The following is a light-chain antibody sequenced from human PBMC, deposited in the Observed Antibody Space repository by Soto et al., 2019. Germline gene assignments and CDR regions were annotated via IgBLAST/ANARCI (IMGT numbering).Light chain of an antibody. J-gene: IGLJ3*02. V-gene: IGLV1-47*01. CDR1: ISNIGNNN. Sequence: QPVLTQPPSASGTPGQRVTISCSGSISNIGNNNVYWYQQLPGTAPKLLIYRNDQRPSGVPDRFSGSKSGTSASLAISGLRSEDEADYYCAAWDDSLSGVFGGGTKVTVL. CDR3: AAWDDSLSGV. CDR2: RND.